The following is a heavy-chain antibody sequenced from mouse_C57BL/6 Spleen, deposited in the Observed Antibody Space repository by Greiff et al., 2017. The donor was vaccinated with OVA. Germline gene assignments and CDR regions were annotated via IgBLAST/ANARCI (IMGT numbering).Heavy chain of an antibody. CDR1: GFTFSSYA. J-gene: IGHJ3*01. Sequence: EVQLVESGGGLVKPGGSLKLSCAASGFTFSSYAMSWVSQTPEKRLEWVANISAGGSYTNSPDNVKGRFTISRDNAKNNLYLQMSHLKSEDTAMYYCARDDGYYYGSSYGFAYWGQGTLVTVSA. V-gene: IGHV5-4*01. D-gene: IGHD1-1*01. CDR2: ISAGGSYT. CDR3: ARDDGYYYGSSYGFAY.